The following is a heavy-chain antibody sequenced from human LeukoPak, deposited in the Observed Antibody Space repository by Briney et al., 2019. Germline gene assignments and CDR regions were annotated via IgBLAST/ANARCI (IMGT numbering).Heavy chain of an antibody. D-gene: IGHD3-10*01. J-gene: IGHJ4*02. CDR2: INAGNGNT. CDR1: GYTFTSYG. V-gene: IGHV1-3*01. Sequence: ASVKVSCKASGYTFTSYGISWVRQAPGQGLEWMGWINAGNGNTKYSQKFQGRVTITRDTSASTAYMELSSLRSEDTAVYYCARDIWFGEFPNYFDYWGQGTLVTVSS. CDR3: ARDIWFGEFPNYFDY.